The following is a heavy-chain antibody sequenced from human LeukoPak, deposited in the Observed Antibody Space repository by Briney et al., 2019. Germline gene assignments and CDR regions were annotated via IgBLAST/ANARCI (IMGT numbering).Heavy chain of an antibody. CDR3: ARDLSGYFDY. D-gene: IGHD6-19*01. CDR1: GFTFSSYA. CDR2: ISYDGSNK. V-gene: IGHV3-30-3*01. Sequence: GGSLRLSCAASGFTFSSYAMHWVRQAPGKGLEWVAVISYDGSNKYYADSVKGRFTISRDNSKNTLYLQMNSLRAEGTAVYYCARDLSGYFDYWGQGTLVTVSS. J-gene: IGHJ4*02.